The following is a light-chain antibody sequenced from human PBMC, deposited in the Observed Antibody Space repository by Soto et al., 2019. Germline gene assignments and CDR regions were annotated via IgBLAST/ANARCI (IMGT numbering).Light chain of an antibody. CDR1: SGNIASSF. J-gene: IGLJ2*01. Sequence: NFMLTQPHSVSESPGKTVTISCTRRSGNIASSFVQWLQQRPGSSPTTVIYEVNQRPSGTPDRFSGSIDSSSNSASLTISRLETEDEADYYCLSDEYSGQFFGAGTKLTVL. V-gene: IGLV6-57*01. CDR3: LSDEYSGQF. CDR2: EVN.